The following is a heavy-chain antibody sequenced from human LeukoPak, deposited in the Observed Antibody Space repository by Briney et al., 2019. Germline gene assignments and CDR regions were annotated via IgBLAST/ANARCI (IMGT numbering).Heavy chain of an antibody. Sequence: SGPTLVKPTQTLTLTCAFSGFSLSTSRVGVGWIRQPPGKALEWLALIYWDNDKRYSPSLKSRLTITKDTSKNQVVLTMTNMDPVDTATYYCAHTAPRRGDWNAGLDFDYWGQGTLVTVSS. V-gene: IGHV2-5*02. CDR1: GFSLSTSRVG. CDR2: IYWDNDK. CDR3: AHTAPRRGDWNAGLDFDY. D-gene: IGHD1-1*01. J-gene: IGHJ4*02.